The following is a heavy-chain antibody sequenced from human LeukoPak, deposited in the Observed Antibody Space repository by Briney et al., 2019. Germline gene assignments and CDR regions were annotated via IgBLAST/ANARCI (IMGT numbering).Heavy chain of an antibody. J-gene: IGHJ4*02. Sequence: PSGTLSLTCTVSGYSISSGYYWGWIRQPPGKGLEWIGSIYHSGSTYYNPSLKSRVTISVDTSKNQFSLKLSSVTAADTAVYYCARVGGYSSGFPFDYWGQGTLVTVSS. V-gene: IGHV4-38-2*02. D-gene: IGHD6-19*01. CDR3: ARVGGYSSGFPFDY. CDR2: IYHSGST. CDR1: GYSISSGYY.